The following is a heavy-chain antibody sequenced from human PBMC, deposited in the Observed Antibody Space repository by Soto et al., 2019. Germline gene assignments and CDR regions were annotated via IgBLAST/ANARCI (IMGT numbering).Heavy chain of an antibody. J-gene: IGHJ4*02. Sequence: SETLSLTCTVSDGSISSSNYYWGWIRQPPGKGLEWIGSIYYSGSTYYNPSLKSRVTISVDTSKNQFSLKLSSVTAADTAVYYCARVESVGGSYLFDYWGQGTLVTVS. V-gene: IGHV4-39*01. CDR1: DGSISSSNYY. CDR3: ARVESVGGSYLFDY. D-gene: IGHD3-16*01. CDR2: IYYSGST.